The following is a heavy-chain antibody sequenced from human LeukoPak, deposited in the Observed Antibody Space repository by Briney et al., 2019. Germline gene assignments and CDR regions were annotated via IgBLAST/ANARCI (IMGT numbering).Heavy chain of an antibody. CDR3: ARGMGVLVPAATWFDP. V-gene: IGHV1-2*02. Sequence: ASVKVSCKASGYTFIAYYMHWVRQAPGQGLEWMGWVNPNSGGTNYAQKFQGRVTMTRDTSISTAYMDLSRLRSDDTAVYYCARGMGVLVPAATWFDPWGQGTLVTVSS. J-gene: IGHJ5*02. D-gene: IGHD2-2*01. CDR1: GYTFIAYY. CDR2: VNPNSGGT.